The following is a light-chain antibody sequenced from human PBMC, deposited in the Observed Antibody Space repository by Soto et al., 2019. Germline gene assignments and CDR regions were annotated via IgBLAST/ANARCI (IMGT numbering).Light chain of an antibody. CDR1: QSISSY. CDR3: QQSYSTPRT. V-gene: IGKV1-39*01. Sequence: IQMTHSPSSLSASVGDIFTITCLTSQSISSYLNWYQQKPGKVPKLLIYAASSLQSGVPSRFSGSGSGTDFTLTISSLQPEDFATYYCQQSYSTPRTFGQGTKVDI. J-gene: IGKJ1*01. CDR2: AAS.